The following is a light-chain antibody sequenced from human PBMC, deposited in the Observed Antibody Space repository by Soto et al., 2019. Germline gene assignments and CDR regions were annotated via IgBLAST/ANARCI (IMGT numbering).Light chain of an antibody. J-gene: IGKJ3*01. CDR3: QQRSNWPFT. Sequence: EIVMTQSPATLSVSPGERATLSCRSSQSVSSRYVAWYQQKTGQAPRLISYDASNRATCIPARVSGRGAGTDFTLTISSLEPEDCAVDDGQQRSNWPFTFGPGTKVDIK. CDR1: QSVSSRY. CDR2: DAS. V-gene: IGKV3-11*01.